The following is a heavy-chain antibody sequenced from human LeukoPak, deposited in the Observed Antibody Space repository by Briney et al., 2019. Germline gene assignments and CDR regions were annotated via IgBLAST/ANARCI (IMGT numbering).Heavy chain of an antibody. Sequence: SVKVSCKASGGTFSSYAISWVRQAPGQGLEWMGRIIPIFGTANYAQKFQGRVTITTDESTSTAYMELSSMRSEDTAVYYCARDLRAAGPFDYWGQGTLVTVSS. V-gene: IGHV1-69*05. CDR3: ARDLRAAGPFDY. D-gene: IGHD6-13*01. J-gene: IGHJ4*02. CDR1: GGTFSSYA. CDR2: IIPIFGTA.